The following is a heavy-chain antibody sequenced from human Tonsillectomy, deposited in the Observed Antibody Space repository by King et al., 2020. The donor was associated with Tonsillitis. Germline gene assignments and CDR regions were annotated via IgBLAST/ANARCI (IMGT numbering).Heavy chain of an antibody. V-gene: IGHV4-39*01. J-gene: IGHJ4*02. CDR1: GGSISSSSYY. Sequence: QLQESGPGLVKPSETLSLTCTVSGGSISSSSYYWGWIRQPPGKGLEWIGSIYYSGSTYYNPSLKSRVTISVDTSKNQFSLKLSSVTAADTAVYYFAILGYYYGSGSYYPREEYYFDYWGQGTLVTVSS. D-gene: IGHD3-10*01. CDR3: AILGYYYGSGSYYPREEYYFDY. CDR2: IYYSGST.